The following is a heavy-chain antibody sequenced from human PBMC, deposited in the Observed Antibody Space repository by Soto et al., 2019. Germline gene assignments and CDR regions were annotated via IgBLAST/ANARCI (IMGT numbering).Heavy chain of an antibody. V-gene: IGHV3-49*03. Sequence: PGGSLRLSCTASGFTFGDYAMSWFRQAPGKGLEWVGFIRSKAYGGTTEYAASVKGRFTISRDDSKSIAYLQMNSLKTEDTAVYYCTRDEGGYSGYDNSSGWYYYYGMDVWGQGTTVTVSS. D-gene: IGHD5-12*01. CDR1: GFTFGDYA. CDR3: TRDEGGYSGYDNSSGWYYYYGMDV. CDR2: IRSKAYGGTT. J-gene: IGHJ6*02.